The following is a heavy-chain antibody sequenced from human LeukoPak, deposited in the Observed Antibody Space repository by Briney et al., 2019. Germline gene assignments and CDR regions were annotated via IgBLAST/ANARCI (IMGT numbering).Heavy chain of an antibody. CDR2: ISYDGSNK. CDR3: ARDPYYYDSSGLAFDI. J-gene: IGHJ3*02. Sequence: AGGSLRLSCAASGFTFSSYAMHWVRQAPGKGLEGVAVISYDGSNKYYADSVKGRFTISRDNSKNTLYLQMNSLRAEDTAVYYCARDPYYYDSSGLAFDIWGQGTMVTVSS. V-gene: IGHV3-30-3*01. D-gene: IGHD3-22*01. CDR1: GFTFSSYA.